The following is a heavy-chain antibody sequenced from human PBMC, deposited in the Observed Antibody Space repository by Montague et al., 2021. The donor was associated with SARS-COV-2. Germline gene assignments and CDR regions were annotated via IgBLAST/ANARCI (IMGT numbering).Heavy chain of an antibody. Sequence: SETLSLTCTVSAGAIRDTDYFWGWIRQPPGKGLEWIGYIYYNGYTNYNPSLKSRVTISVDTSKNQFSLRLSSVTAADTAVYFCARGGATYYYDTSGYVNAFDTWGQGTMVTVSS. J-gene: IGHJ3*02. CDR3: ARGGATYYYDTSGYVNAFDT. CDR1: AGAIRDTDYF. V-gene: IGHV4-61*08. CDR2: IYYNGYT. D-gene: IGHD3-22*01.